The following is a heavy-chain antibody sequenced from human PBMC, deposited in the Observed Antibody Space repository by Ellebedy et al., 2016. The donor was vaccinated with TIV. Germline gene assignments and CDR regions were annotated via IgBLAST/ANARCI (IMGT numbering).Heavy chain of an antibody. J-gene: IGHJ3*02. D-gene: IGHD2-15*01. CDR2: IYSDAST. V-gene: IGHV3-66*01. Sequence: GGSLRLSCAASGFTVNSNYMSWVRQAPGKGLEWVSSIYSDASTYYADSERGRLTISRDTSKNTLSLQINGLRAEDTAVYFCARETLIDVDLKVWGVFDIWGQGTMVAVSS. CDR1: GFTVNSNY. CDR3: ARETLIDVDLKVWGVFDI.